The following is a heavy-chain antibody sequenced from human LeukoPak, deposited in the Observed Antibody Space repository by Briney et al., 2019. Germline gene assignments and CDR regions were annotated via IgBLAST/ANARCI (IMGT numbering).Heavy chain of an antibody. CDR2: INPNSGGT. CDR1: GYTFTGYY. D-gene: IGHD3-3*01. CDR3: ARDRGTIFGVALNWFDP. J-gene: IGHJ5*02. Sequence: ASVMVSCKASGYTFTGYYMHWVRQAPGQGLEWMGWINPNSGGTNYAQKFQGRVTMTRDTSISTAYMELSRLRSDDTAVYYCARDRGTIFGVALNWFDPWGQGTLVTVSS. V-gene: IGHV1-2*02.